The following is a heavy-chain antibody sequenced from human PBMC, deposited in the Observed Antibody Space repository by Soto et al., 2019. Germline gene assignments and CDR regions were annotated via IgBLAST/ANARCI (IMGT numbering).Heavy chain of an antibody. D-gene: IGHD6-19*01. CDR3: ATRVALYSSGWYSALSIQH. CDR2: IYSGGST. V-gene: IGHV3-53*01. CDR1: GFTVSSNY. Sequence: PGGSLRLSCAASGFTVSSNYMSWVRQAPGKGLEWVSVIYSGGSTYYADSEKGRFTISRDNSKNTLYLQMNSLRAEDTAVYYCATRVALYSSGWYSALSIQHWGQGTLVTVSS. J-gene: IGHJ1*01.